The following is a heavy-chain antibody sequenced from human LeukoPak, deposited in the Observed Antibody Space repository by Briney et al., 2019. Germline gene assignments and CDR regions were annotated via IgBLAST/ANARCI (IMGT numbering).Heavy chain of an antibody. CDR3: AKLGMYSGTSY. CDR1: GFTFSGFA. V-gene: IGHV3-23*01. CDR2: VSGSGGTT. J-gene: IGHJ4*02. D-gene: IGHD1-26*01. Sequence: GGSLRLSCAASGFTFSGFAMSWVRRAPGKGLEWVSGVSGSGGTTYYADSVKGRFTISRDNSKNTLYLQMNSLRAEDTAVYYCAKLGMYSGTSYWGQGTLVTVSS.